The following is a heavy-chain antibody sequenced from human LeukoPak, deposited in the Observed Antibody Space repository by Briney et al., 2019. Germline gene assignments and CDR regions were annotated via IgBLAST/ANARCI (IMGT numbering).Heavy chain of an antibody. D-gene: IGHD3-16*01. CDR2: ISGSGGST. V-gene: IGHV3-23*01. CDR1: GFTFSSYA. CDR3: AKDWGYHSSYFDH. J-gene: IGHJ4*02. Sequence: GGSLRLSCAASGFTFSSYAMSWVRQAPGKGLEWVSAISGSGGSTYYADSVKGRFTISRDNSKNTLYLQINSLRAEDTAVYYCAKDWGYHSSYFDHWGQGTLVTVSS.